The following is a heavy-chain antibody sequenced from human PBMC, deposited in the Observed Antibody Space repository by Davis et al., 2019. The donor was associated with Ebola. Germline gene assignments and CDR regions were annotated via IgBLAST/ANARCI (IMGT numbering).Heavy chain of an antibody. CDR3: ATGGSTSEL. D-gene: IGHD2-2*01. CDR1: GGSISSGGYS. J-gene: IGHJ4*02. Sequence: MPSETLSLTCTVSGGSISSGGYSWSWIRQPPGKGLEWIGYIYYSGSTNYNPSLKSRVTISVDTSKNQFSLKLSSVTAADTAVYYCATGGSTSELWGQGTLVTVSS. CDR2: IYYSGST. V-gene: IGHV4-61*08.